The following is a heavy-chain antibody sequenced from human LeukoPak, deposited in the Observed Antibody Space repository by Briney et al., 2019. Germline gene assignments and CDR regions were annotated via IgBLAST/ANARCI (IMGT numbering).Heavy chain of an antibody. CDR2: VNPNSGGT. V-gene: IGHV1-2*02. CDR1: GYTFTGYY. Sequence: ASVKVSCKASGYTFTGYYMHWVRQAPGQGLEWMGWVNPNSGGTNYAQKFQGRVTMTRDTSIGTAYMELSRLRSDDTAVYYCARDVISSGRRVRGVIGNWFDPWGQGTLVTVSS. D-gene: IGHD3-10*01. CDR3: ARDVISSGRRVRGVIGNWFDP. J-gene: IGHJ5*02.